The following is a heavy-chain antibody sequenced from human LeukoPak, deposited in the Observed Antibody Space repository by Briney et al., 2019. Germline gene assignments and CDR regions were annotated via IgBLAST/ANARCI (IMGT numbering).Heavy chain of an antibody. Sequence: GASVKVSYKASGYTFTSYAMNWVRQAPGQGLEWMGWINTNTGNPTYAQGFTGRFVFSLDTSVSTAYLQISSLKAEDTAVYYCARDPSKLAYCSSTSCPNDAFDIWGQGTMVTVSS. J-gene: IGHJ3*02. V-gene: IGHV7-4-1*02. D-gene: IGHD2-2*01. CDR1: GYTFTSYA. CDR2: INTNTGNP. CDR3: ARDPSKLAYCSSTSCPNDAFDI.